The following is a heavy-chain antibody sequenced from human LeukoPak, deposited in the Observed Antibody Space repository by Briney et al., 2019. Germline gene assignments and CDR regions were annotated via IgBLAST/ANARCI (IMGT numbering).Heavy chain of an antibody. Sequence: GGSLRLSCEASGFTFGTHEMNWVRQAPGKGLEWVSYISGSGSTIHYADSVKGRFTISRDNAKNSLYLQMDSLRAEDTAVYYCARGSGYDFTRPYYYGMDVWGQGTTVTVSS. V-gene: IGHV3-48*03. CDR2: ISGSGSTI. CDR3: ARGSGYDFTRPYYYGMDV. J-gene: IGHJ6*02. D-gene: IGHD5-12*01. CDR1: GFTFGTHE.